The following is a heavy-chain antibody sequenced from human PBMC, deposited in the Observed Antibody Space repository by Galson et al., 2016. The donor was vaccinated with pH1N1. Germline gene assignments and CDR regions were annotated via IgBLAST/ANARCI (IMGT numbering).Heavy chain of an antibody. CDR2: IDSDGGST. CDR1: GFIFSSYW. CDR3: ARVRYHYGMDV. V-gene: IGHV3-74*01. Sequence: SLRLSCAASGFIFSSYWMHWVRQAPGKGLVWVSRIDSDGGSTTYADSVKGRFTISRDNAKNTLYLQMNSLRAEDTSVYFCARVRYHYGMDVWGQGTTVTVSS. J-gene: IGHJ6*02.